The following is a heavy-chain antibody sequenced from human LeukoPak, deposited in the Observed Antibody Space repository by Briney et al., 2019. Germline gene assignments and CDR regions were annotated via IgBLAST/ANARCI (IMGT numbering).Heavy chain of an antibody. Sequence: PSETLSLTCTVSGYSIRSGYYWGWIRQPPGKGLEWIGYIYYSGSTNYNPSLKSRVTISVDTSKNQFSLKLSSVTAADTAVYYCARVGCSGGSCNFDYWGQGTLVTVSS. D-gene: IGHD2-15*01. CDR1: GYSIRSGYY. CDR3: ARVGCSGGSCNFDY. CDR2: IYYSGST. J-gene: IGHJ4*02. V-gene: IGHV4-61*01.